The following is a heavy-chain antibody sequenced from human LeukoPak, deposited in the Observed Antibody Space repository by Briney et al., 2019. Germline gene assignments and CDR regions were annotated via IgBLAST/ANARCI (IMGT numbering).Heavy chain of an antibody. V-gene: IGHV4-59*01. CDR2: IYYSGST. CDR3: ASIGSSGWYYFDY. CDR1: GGSISSYY. D-gene: IGHD6-19*01. Sequence: PSETLSLTCTVSGGSISSYYWSWIRQPPGKGLEWIGYIYYSGSTNYNPPLKSRVTISVDTSKNQFSLKLSSVTAADTAVYYCASIGSSGWYYFDYWGQGTLVTVSS. J-gene: IGHJ4*02.